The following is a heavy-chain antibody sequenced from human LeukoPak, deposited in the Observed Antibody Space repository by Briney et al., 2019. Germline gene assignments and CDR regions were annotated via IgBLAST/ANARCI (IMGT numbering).Heavy chain of an antibody. CDR1: GYTFTGYY. D-gene: IGHD2-2*01. V-gene: IGHV1-2*02. CDR2: INPNSGGT. J-gene: IGHJ4*02. CDR3: ARDDQYQLLGIDY. Sequence: ASVKVSCKASGYTFTGYYMHWVRQAPGQGLEWMGWINPNSGGTNYAQKFQGRVTMTRDTSISTAYMELSRLRSDDTAAYYCARDDQYQLLGIDYWGQGTLVTVSS.